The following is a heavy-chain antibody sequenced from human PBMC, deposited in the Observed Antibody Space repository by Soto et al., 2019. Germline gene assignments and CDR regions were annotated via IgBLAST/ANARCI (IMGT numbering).Heavy chain of an antibody. CDR2: ISAYNGNT. J-gene: IGHJ6*02. D-gene: IGHD3-3*01. V-gene: IGHV1-18*01. CDR3: AGDDNPPYDFWSGNNPSRGYYYGMDV. Sequence: ASVKVSCKASGYTFTSYGISWVRQAPGQGLEWMGWISAYNGNTNYAQKLQGRVTMTTDTSTSTAYMELRSLRSDDTAVHYCAGDDNPPYDFWSGNNPSRGYYYGMDVWGQGTTVTVSS. CDR1: GYTFTSYG.